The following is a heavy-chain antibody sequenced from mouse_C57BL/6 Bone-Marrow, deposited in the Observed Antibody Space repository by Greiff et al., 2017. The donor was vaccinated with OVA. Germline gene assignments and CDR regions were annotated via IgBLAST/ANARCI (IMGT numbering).Heavy chain of an antibody. CDR2: ISYDGSN. J-gene: IGHJ3*01. CDR1: GYSITSGYY. D-gene: IGHD2-5*01. CDR3: ARGDSNYPFAY. V-gene: IGHV3-6*01. Sequence: ESGPGLVKPSQSLSLTCSVTGYSITSGYYWNWIRQFPGNKLEWMGYISYDGSNNYNPSLKNRISITRDASKNQCFLKLNSVTTEDTATYYCARGDSNYPFAYWGQGTLVTVSA.